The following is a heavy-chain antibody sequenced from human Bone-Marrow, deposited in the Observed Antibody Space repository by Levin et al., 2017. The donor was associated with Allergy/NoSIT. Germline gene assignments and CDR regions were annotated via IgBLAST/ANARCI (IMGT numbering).Heavy chain of an antibody. CDR3: TTALGYCSSTSCYGGNWFDP. D-gene: IGHD2-2*01. Sequence: TGGSLRLSCAASGFTFSNAWMSWVRQAPGKGLEWVGRIKSKTDGGTTDYAAPVKGRFTISRDDSKNTLYLQMNSLKTEDTAVYYCTTALGYCSSTSCYGGNWFDPWGQGTLVTVSS. J-gene: IGHJ5*02. CDR2: IKSKTDGGTT. CDR1: GFTFSNAW. V-gene: IGHV3-15*01.